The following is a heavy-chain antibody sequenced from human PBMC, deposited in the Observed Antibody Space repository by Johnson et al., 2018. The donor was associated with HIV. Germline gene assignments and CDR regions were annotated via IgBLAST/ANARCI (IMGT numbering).Heavy chain of an antibody. J-gene: IGHJ3*02. CDR1: GFTFSNAW. CDR2: IKSKTDGGTT. CDR3: AGGYGSGSGDAFDI. D-gene: IGHD3-10*01. Sequence: VQLVESGGGLVKPGGSLRLSCAASGFTFSNAWMSWVRQAPGKGLEWVGRIKSKTDGGTTDYAAPVKGRFTISRDDSKNTLYLQMKSLKTEDTAVYYCAGGYGSGSGDAFDIWGQGTMVTVSS. V-gene: IGHV3-15*01.